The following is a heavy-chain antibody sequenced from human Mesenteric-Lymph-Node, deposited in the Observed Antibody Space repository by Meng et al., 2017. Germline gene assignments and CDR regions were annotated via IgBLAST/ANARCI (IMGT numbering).Heavy chain of an antibody. CDR3: ARVSSSWYCYYGMDV. CDR1: GYTFTSYA. V-gene: IGHV7-4-1*02. D-gene: IGHD6-13*01. Sequence: ASVKVSCKASGYTFTSYAMNWVRQAPGQGLEWMGWINTNTGNPTYAQGFTGRFVFSLDTSVSTAYLQISSLKAEDTAVYYCARVSSSWYCYYGMDVWGQGTTVTVSS. J-gene: IGHJ6*02. CDR2: INTNTGNP.